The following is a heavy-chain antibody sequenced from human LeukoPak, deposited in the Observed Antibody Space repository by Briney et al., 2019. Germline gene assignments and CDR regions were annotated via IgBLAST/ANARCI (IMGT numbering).Heavy chain of an antibody. CDR1: GYTFTSYA. Sequence: ASVKVSRKASGYTFTSYAMHWVRQAPGQRLEWMGWINAGNGNTKYSQKFQGRVTITRDTSASTAYMELSSLRSEDTAVYYCARAATAGIFDYWGQGTLVTVSS. J-gene: IGHJ4*02. D-gene: IGHD6-19*01. V-gene: IGHV1-3*01. CDR2: INAGNGNT. CDR3: ARAATAGIFDY.